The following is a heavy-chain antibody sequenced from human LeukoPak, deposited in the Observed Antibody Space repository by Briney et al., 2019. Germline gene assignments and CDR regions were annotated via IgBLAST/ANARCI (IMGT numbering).Heavy chain of an antibody. CDR3: ANEEAARFGESPPTPDY. Sequence: PGGSLRLSCAASGFTFRSYAMSWVRQAPGKGLEWGSVIYSGGSAYYADSVKGRFTISRDNSKNTLYLQMNSLRAEDTAVYYCANEEAARFGESPPTPDYWGQGTLVTVSS. CDR2: IYSGGSA. CDR1: GFTFRSYA. J-gene: IGHJ4*02. V-gene: IGHV3-66*01. D-gene: IGHD3-10*01.